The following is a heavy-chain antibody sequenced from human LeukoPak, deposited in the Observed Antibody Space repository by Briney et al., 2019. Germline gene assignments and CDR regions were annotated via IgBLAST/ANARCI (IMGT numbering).Heavy chain of an antibody. CDR1: GFTFSSYA. D-gene: IGHD3-16*01. CDR3: ANNYVWGSYTFDY. J-gene: IGHJ4*02. Sequence: GGSLRLSCAASGFTFSSYAMHWVRQAPGKGLEWVAVISYDGSNKYYADSVRGRFTISRDNSKNTLYLQMNSLRAEDTAVYYCANNYVWGSYTFDYWGQGTLVTVSS. CDR2: ISYDGSNK. V-gene: IGHV3-30-3*01.